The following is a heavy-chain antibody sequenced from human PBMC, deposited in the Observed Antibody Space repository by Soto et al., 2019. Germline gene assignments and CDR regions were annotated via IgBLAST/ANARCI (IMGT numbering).Heavy chain of an antibody. J-gene: IGHJ3*01. CDR3: VKDYCTGGTCFDAFDL. CDR2: ISDGGTTI. CDR1: GFIFSDYE. V-gene: IGHV3-48*03. Sequence: PGGSLTLSCAASGFIFSDYEVDWVRQAPGRGPEWISYISDGGTTIYYAASVKGRFTISRDDAKKSLYLHMNNLRVDDTAIYFCVKDYCTGGTCFDAFDLWGQGTVVTVSS. D-gene: IGHD2-8*02.